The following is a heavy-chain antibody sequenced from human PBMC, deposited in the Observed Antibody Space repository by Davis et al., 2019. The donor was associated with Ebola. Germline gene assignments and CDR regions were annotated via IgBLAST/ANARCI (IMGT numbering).Heavy chain of an antibody. CDR2: IYYRGGT. J-gene: IGHJ4*02. CDR3: ARSVVRGVIFYFDS. D-gene: IGHD3-10*01. CDR1: GGSISSGDYY. Sequence: MPSETLSLTCIASGGSISSGDYYWSWIRQPPGKGLEWIGYIYYRGGTYYNPSLKRRVIISVDTSKSQFSLKLSSVTAADTAVYFCARSVVRGVIFYFDSWGQGTLVTVSS. V-gene: IGHV4-30-4*01.